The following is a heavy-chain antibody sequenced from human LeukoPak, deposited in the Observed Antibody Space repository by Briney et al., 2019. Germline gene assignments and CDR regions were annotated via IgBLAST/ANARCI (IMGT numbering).Heavy chain of an antibody. CDR1: GFTFSSYA. CDR3: AKGVGGYTIGNYFDY. CDR2: ISGGGGYT. D-gene: IGHD5-18*01. J-gene: IGHJ4*02. Sequence: GGFLRLSCAASGFTFSSYAMSWVRQAPGKGLEMVLTISGGGGYTYYADSVKGRFTISRDCSKNALYLQMNSLRAEDTAVYFCAKGVGGYTIGNYFDYWGQGTPVTVSS. V-gene: IGHV3-23*01.